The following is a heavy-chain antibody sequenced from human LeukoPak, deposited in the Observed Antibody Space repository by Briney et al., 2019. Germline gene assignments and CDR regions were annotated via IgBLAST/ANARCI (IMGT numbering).Heavy chain of an antibody. CDR2: IYTSGNT. V-gene: IGHV4-4*07. CDR1: GGCICTYF. D-gene: IGHD3-16*01. J-gene: IGHJ4*02. CDR3: ARTPYVSPFFDS. Sequence: PSETLSLTCRVSGGCICTYFWKWVRQPAGKGLEWIGRIYTSGNTNYNPSLKNRVTVSLDTSKNQFSLKLTSVTAADTAVYYCARTPYVSPFFDSWGQGTLVTVSS.